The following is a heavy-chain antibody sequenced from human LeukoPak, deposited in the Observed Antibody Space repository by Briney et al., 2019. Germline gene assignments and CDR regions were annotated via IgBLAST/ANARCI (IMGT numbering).Heavy chain of an antibody. CDR1: EDTFNNYW. CDR2: IFPGDSDT. Sequence: GESLKISCEASEDTFNNYWIAWVRQVPGKGLEWVGIIFPGDSDTRYSPSLQGHVTISADKSVSTAYLQWGSLKASGSAMYYCVRDRNGRYAFDIWGLGTRVTVSS. V-gene: IGHV5-51*01. D-gene: IGHD1-14*01. CDR3: VRDRNGRYAFDI. J-gene: IGHJ3*02.